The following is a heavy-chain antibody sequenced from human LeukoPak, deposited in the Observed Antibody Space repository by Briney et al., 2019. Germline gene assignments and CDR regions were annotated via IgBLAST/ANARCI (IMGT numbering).Heavy chain of an antibody. V-gene: IGHV3-66*02. J-gene: IGHJ4*02. CDR3: ARGRSTFDY. CDR1: GFTLSSNY. CDR2: IYSGGST. Sequence: PGGSLRLSCAASGFTLSSNYMSWVRQAPGKGLEWVSVIYSGGSTYYPDSVKGRFTISRDNSKNTLYLQMNSLRAEDTAVYYCARGRSTFDYWGQGTLVTVSS. D-gene: IGHD1-26*01.